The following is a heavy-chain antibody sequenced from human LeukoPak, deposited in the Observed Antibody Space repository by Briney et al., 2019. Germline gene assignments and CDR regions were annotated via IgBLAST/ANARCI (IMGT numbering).Heavy chain of an antibody. CDR1: GGSISSSSYY. Sequence: SETLSLTCTVSGGSISSSSYYWAWIRQSPGKGLEWIGSIYYSGSTYYNSSLKSRVTISVDTSKNQFSLKLTSVTAAETAVYYCVAAVAAIDYWGQGTLVTVSS. J-gene: IGHJ4*02. CDR2: IYYSGST. D-gene: IGHD2-15*01. V-gene: IGHV4-39*01. CDR3: VAAVAAIDY.